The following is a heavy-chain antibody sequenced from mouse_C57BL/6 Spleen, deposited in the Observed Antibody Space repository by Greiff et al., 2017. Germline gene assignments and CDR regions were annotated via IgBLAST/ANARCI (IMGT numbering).Heavy chain of an antibody. D-gene: IGHD2-5*01. J-gene: IGHJ3*01. V-gene: IGHV5-4*01. Sequence: EVQLVESGGGLVKPGGSLKLSCAASGFTFSSYAMSWVRQTPEKRLAWVATISDGGSYTYYPDNVKGRFTISRDNAKNNLYLQMSHLKSEDTAMYYCARECDSNYPWFAYWGQGTLVTVSA. CDR1: GFTFSSYA. CDR3: ARECDSNYPWFAY. CDR2: ISDGGSYT.